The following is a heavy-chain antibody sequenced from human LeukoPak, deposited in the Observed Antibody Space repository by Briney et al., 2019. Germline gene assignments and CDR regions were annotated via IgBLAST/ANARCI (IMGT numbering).Heavy chain of an antibody. CDR1: GASMSGNF. Sequence: SETLSLACNVSGASMSGNFWTWIRQPPGKGLEWIGYIRHSGSDFYSPSLKSRVTISLDTSKAQYSLILKSVTAADTAVYYCARDARHQFDHWGQGTLLTVPS. D-gene: IGHD2-2*01. CDR3: ARDARHQFDH. J-gene: IGHJ4*02. V-gene: IGHV4-59*01. CDR2: IRHSGSD.